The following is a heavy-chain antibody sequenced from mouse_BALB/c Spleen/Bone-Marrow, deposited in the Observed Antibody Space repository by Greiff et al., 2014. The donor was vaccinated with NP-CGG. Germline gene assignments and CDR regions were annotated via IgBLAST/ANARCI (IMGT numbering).Heavy chain of an antibody. D-gene: IGHD2-14*01. V-gene: IGHV1-18*01. J-gene: IGHJ2*01. CDR2: INPNNGGT. CDR1: GYTFTEYT. Sequence: EVMLVESGPELVKPGASVKISCKTSGYTFTEYTMHWVKQSHGKSLEWIGGINPNNGGTSYNQKFKGKATLTVDKSPSTAYMELRRLTSEDAAVYYCAIPAYYRYDGYWGQGTTLTVSS. CDR3: AIPAYYRYDGY.